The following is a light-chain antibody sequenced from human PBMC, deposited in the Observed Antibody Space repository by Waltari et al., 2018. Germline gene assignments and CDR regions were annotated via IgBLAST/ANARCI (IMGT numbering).Light chain of an antibody. CDR1: QTISNY. CDR3: QQYGSSPT. J-gene: IGKJ2*01. CDR2: AAS. V-gene: IGKV3-20*01. Sequence: EIVLTQSPGTLSLSPGERATLSCRDSQTISNYLAWYQQKPGQAPRILIHAASSRAIGSPDRFRGSGSGTDFTLTISGLEPEDVAMYYCQQYGSSPTFGQGTKLEIK.